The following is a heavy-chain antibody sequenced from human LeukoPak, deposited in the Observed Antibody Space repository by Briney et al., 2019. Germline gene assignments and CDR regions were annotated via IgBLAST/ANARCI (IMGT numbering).Heavy chain of an antibody. D-gene: IGHD3-22*01. CDR2: IIPILGIA. Sequence: AASVKVSCKASGGTFSSYAISWVRQAPGQGLEWMGRIIPILGIANYAQKFQGRVTITADKSTSTAYMELSSLRSEDTAVYYCARSHAYYYDSSGGVFDYWGQGTLVTVSS. CDR3: ARSHAYYYDSSGGVFDY. V-gene: IGHV1-69*04. J-gene: IGHJ4*02. CDR1: GGTFSSYA.